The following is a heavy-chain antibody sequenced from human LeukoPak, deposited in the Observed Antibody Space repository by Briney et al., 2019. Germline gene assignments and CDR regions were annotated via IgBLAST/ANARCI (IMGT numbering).Heavy chain of an antibody. D-gene: IGHD3-10*01. V-gene: IGHV4-59*01. Sequence: SETLSLTCTVSGGSISSYYWSWIRQPPGKGLEWIGYIYYSGSTNYNPSLKSRVTISVDTSKNQFSLKLSSVTTADTAVYYCARGGYYYGSRYFDYWGQGTLVTVSS. CDR3: ARGGYYYGSRYFDY. J-gene: IGHJ4*02. CDR2: IYYSGST. CDR1: GGSISSYY.